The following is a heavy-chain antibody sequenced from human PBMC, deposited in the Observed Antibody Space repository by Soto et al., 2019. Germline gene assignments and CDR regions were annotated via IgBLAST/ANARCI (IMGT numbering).Heavy chain of an antibody. CDR3: AHRRSVQSSSFDP. V-gene: IGHV2-5*01. CDR1: GFSLSTSGVG. CDR2: IYWYDDA. Sequence: QITLKESGPTLVKPTQTLTLTCTFSGFSLSTSGVGVGWIRQPPRKALEWLALIYWYDDARYSPSLKSRLTITKDTSETPVVLTMTNMAPMDTATYYCAHRRSVQSSSFDPWGQGSLVIVSS. J-gene: IGHJ5*02. D-gene: IGHD1-1*01.